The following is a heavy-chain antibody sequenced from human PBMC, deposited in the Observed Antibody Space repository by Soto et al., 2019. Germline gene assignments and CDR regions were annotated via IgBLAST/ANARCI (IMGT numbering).Heavy chain of an antibody. CDR2: VSGSDGKT. D-gene: IGHD3-3*01. V-gene: IGHV3-23*01. Sequence: GGSLRLSCAASGFSFGSYALSWVRQAPGKGLEWVSTVSGSDGKTFYADAVKGRFSISRDTSQNTLYLQMNSLRADDTAIYYCARWSYLDYWGQGTRVTVSS. CDR3: ARWSYLDY. J-gene: IGHJ4*02. CDR1: GFSFGSYA.